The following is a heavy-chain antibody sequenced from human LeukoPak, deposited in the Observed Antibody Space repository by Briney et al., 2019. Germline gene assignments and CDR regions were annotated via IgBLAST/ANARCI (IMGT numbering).Heavy chain of an antibody. CDR2: IYTSGST. CDR3: AREYLAAGTPYYYYGMDV. Sequence: SETLSRTCTVSGGSISSYYWSWIRQPAGKGLEWIGRIYTSGSTNYNPSLKSRVTMSVDTSKNQFSLKLSSVTAADTAVYYCAREYLAAGTPYYYYGMDVWGQGTTVTVSS. D-gene: IGHD6-13*01. V-gene: IGHV4-4*07. J-gene: IGHJ6*02. CDR1: GGSISSYY.